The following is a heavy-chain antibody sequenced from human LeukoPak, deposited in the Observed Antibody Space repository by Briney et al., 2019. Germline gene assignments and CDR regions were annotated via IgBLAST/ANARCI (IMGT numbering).Heavy chain of an antibody. Sequence: TSETLSLTCTVSGDSISNYYWSWIRQPAGKGLEWIGRIYTSGSTNYNPSLKSRVTISVDTSKNQFSLKLSSVTAADTAVYYCAREAGGYSSSWYTYYYYYMDVWGKGTTVTISS. CDR1: GDSISNYY. D-gene: IGHD6-13*01. CDR2: IYTSGST. CDR3: AREAGGYSSSWYTYYYYYMDV. J-gene: IGHJ6*03. V-gene: IGHV4-4*07.